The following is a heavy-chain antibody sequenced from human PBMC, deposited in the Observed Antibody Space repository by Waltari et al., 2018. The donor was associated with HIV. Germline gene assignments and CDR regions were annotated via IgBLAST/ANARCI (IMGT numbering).Heavy chain of an antibody. V-gene: IGHV3-48*01. CDR2: ISGSSSTI. J-gene: IGHJ6*02. Sequence: EVQLVESGGGLVQPGGSLRLSCAASGFTFSSSGINWVRQAPGKGLEWVSYISGSSSTIFYAASVKGRFTISRDNAKNSLYLQMNSLRAEDTAVYYCTRVDYYGMDVWGQGTTVTVSS. CDR3: TRVDYYGMDV. CDR1: GFTFSSSG.